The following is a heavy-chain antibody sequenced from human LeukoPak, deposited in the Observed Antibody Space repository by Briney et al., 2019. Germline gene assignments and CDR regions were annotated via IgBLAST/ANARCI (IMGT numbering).Heavy chain of an antibody. D-gene: IGHD1-26*01. Sequence: ASVKVSCKASGYTFTGYYMHWVRQAPGQGLEWMGRINPNSGGTNYAQKFQGRVTMTRDTSISTAYMELSSLRSEDTAVYYCARDSGSYFYYYYYYYMDVWGKGTTVTVSS. CDR1: GYTFTGYY. V-gene: IGHV1-2*06. CDR2: INPNSGGT. CDR3: ARDSGSYFYYYYYYYMDV. J-gene: IGHJ6*03.